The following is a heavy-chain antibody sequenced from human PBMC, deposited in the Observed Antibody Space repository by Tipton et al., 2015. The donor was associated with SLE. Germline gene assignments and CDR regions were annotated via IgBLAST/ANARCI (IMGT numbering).Heavy chain of an antibody. Sequence: SLRLSCVASGFTFSSYWMNWVRQTPGKGLEWVANIKQEGSERYYVDSVKGRFTISRENAKNSLYLQMNNLRAEDSAVYYCATRQGSGWYQSFDYWGQGSLVTVSS. CDR2: IKQEGSER. CDR3: ATRQGSGWYQSFDY. CDR1: GFTFSSYW. V-gene: IGHV3-7*01. J-gene: IGHJ4*02. D-gene: IGHD6-19*01.